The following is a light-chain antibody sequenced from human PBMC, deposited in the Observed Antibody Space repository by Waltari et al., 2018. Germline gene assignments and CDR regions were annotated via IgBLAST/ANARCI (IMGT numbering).Light chain of an antibody. CDR2: DAS. Sequence: EIVLTQSPATLSLSPGERATLSCRASQSVSSYLAWSQQKPGQSPRLLIYDASNRATGIPARFSGSGSWTYFTLTISSLEPEDFAVYYCQQRSNWPPGYTFGQGTKLEIK. CDR3: QQRSNWPPGYT. J-gene: IGKJ2*01. CDR1: QSVSSY. V-gene: IGKV3-11*01.